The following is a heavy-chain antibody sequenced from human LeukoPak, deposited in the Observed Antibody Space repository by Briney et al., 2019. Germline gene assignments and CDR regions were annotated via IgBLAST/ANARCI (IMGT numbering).Heavy chain of an antibody. CDR1: GFTFSSYE. Sequence: PGGSLRLSCAASGFTFSSYEMNWVRQAPGKGLEWVSYISSSGSTIYYADSVKGRFTISRDNAKNSLYLQMNSLRAEDTAVYYCARERGIAARLRFDYWGQGTLVTVSS. V-gene: IGHV3-48*03. CDR3: ARERGIAARLRFDY. J-gene: IGHJ4*02. D-gene: IGHD6-6*01. CDR2: ISSSGSTI.